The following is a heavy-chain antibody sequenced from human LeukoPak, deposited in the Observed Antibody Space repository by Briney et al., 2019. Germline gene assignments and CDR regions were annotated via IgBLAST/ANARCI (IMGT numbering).Heavy chain of an antibody. J-gene: IGHJ4*02. Sequence: GGSLRLSCAASGFTFDDYAMHWVRQAPGKGLEWVSGICWNSGSIGDADSVKGRFTISRDNAKNSLYLQMNILRAEDTALYYCAKDTQTSHSSGWFGGGDYWGQGTLVTVSS. CDR1: GFTFDDYA. D-gene: IGHD6-19*01. V-gene: IGHV3-9*01. CDR3: AKDTQTSHSSGWFGGGDY. CDR2: ICWNSGSI.